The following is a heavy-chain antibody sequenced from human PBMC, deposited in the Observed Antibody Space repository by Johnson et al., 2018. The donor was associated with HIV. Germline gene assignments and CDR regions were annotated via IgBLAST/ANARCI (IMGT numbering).Heavy chain of an antibody. V-gene: IGHV3-33*01. CDR3: AREEGSDILTRGDAFDI. CDR1: GFTFSSYG. Sequence: VQLVESGGGVVQPGRSLRLSCAASGFTFSSYGMHWVRQAPGKGLEWVAVIWYDGSNKYYADSVKGRFTISRDNAKNSLSLQMNSLRAEDTAIYYCAREEGSDILTRGDAFDIWGQGTMVTVSS. J-gene: IGHJ3*02. CDR2: IWYDGSNK. D-gene: IGHD3-9*01.